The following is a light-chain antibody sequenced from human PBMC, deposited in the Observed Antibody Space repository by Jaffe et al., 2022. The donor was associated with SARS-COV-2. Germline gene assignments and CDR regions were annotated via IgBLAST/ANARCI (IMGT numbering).Light chain of an antibody. CDR1: NIGSKG. CDR3: QVWDSSSDHSYV. CDR2: DDS. Sequence: SYVLTQPPSVSVAPGQTARITCGGNNIGSKGVHWYQQKPGQAPVLVVYDDSDRPSGIPERFSGSNSGNTATLTISRVEAGDEADYYCQVWDSSSDHSYVFGTGTKVTVL. J-gene: IGLJ1*01. V-gene: IGLV3-21*02.